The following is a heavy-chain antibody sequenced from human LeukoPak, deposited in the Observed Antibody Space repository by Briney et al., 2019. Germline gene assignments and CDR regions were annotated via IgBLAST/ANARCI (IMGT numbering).Heavy chain of an antibody. CDR2: IATYNGNS. Sequence: ASVKVSCKASGGTFSSYAISWVRQAPGQGLEWMGWIATYNGNSKYAQKVQGRVTMTTDTSTTTAYMELRTLRSDDTAVYYCARDMVGLAANGDWFDPWGQGTLVTVSS. CDR3: ARDMVGLAANGDWFDP. J-gene: IGHJ5*02. V-gene: IGHV1-18*01. D-gene: IGHD6-13*01. CDR1: GGTFSSYA.